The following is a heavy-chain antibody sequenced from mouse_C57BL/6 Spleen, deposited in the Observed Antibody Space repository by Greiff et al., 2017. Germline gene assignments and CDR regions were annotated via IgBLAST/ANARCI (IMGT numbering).Heavy chain of an antibody. CDR2: INPNNGGT. Sequence: VQLQQSGPELVKPGASVKMSCKASGYTFTDYNMHWVKQSHGKSLEWIGYINPNNGGTSYNQKFKGKATLTVNKSSSTAYMELRSLTSEDSAVXYCARWYYGSSYAMDYWGQGTSVTVSS. D-gene: IGHD1-1*01. CDR1: GYTFTDYN. J-gene: IGHJ4*01. V-gene: IGHV1-22*01. CDR3: ARWYYGSSYAMDY.